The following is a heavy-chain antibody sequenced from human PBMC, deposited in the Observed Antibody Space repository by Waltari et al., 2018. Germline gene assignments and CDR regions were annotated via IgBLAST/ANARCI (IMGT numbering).Heavy chain of an antibody. CDR2: MYYDWST. D-gene: IGHD2-15*01. J-gene: IGHJ4*02. CDR3: ARAQSGGYCFDF. CDR1: GYSISSGGFY. Sequence: QVQLQESGPGLLKPSQTLSLSCNVSGYSISSGGFYWGWVRQYPEKGLEWLAHMYYDWSTHYNPSLKSRLHISIDASNNQFSLQLRDVSAADTAIYFCARAQSGGYCFDFWGQGTLVTVSS. V-gene: IGHV4-31*03.